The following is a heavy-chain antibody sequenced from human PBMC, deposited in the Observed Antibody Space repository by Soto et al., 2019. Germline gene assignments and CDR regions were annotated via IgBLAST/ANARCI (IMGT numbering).Heavy chain of an antibody. CDR1: GGSINSYY. D-gene: IGHD3-9*01. Sequence: SETLSLTCTVSGGSINSYYWSWIRQPPGKGLEWIGYIYYSGSTNYNPSLKSRVTISVDTSKNQFSLKLSSVTAADTAVYYCARMRNILTCYPVHFDYWGEGRLVTVSS. CDR2: IYYSGST. J-gene: IGHJ4*02. V-gene: IGHV4-59*01. CDR3: ARMRNILTCYPVHFDY.